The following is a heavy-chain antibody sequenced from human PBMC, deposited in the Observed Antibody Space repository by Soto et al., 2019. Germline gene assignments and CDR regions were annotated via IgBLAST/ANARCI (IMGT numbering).Heavy chain of an antibody. CDR1: GGSFSGYY. Sequence: PSEALSLTCAVYGGSFSGYYWSWIRQPPGKGLEWIGKINHSGSTNYNPSLKSRVTISVDTSKNHFSLKLSSVTAAETAVYYCARGGVGPPEAFDFWGQGTMVNVS. V-gene: IGHV4-34*01. CDR3: ARGGVGPPEAFDF. CDR2: INHSGST. J-gene: IGHJ3*01.